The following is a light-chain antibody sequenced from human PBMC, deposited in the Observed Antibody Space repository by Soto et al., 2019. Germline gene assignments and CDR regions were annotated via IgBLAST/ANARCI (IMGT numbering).Light chain of an antibody. CDR1: QSVASSH. J-gene: IGKJ1*01. CDR2: DAS. CDR3: QHYNSYSEA. Sequence: IVLTQSPGTLSLSPGERAPLSCRASQSVASSHLAWYRQKPGQTPRLLIYDASSRATGIPDRISGSGSGTEFTLTISSLQPDDFATYYCQHYNSYSEAFGQGTKLDIK. V-gene: IGKV3-20*01.